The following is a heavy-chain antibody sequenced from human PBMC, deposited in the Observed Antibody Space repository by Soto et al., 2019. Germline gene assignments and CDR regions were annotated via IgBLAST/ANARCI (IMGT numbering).Heavy chain of an antibody. CDR3: AKELNSGSYYINGFFSYGMDV. CDR2: ISGSGGST. J-gene: IGHJ6*02. Sequence: GGSLRLSCAASGFTFSSYAMSWVRQAPGKGLEWVSAISGSGGSTYYADSVKGRFTISRNNSKNTLYLQMNSLRAEDTAVYYCAKELNSGSYYINGFFSYGMDVWGQGTTVTVSS. V-gene: IGHV3-23*01. D-gene: IGHD1-26*01. CDR1: GFTFSSYA.